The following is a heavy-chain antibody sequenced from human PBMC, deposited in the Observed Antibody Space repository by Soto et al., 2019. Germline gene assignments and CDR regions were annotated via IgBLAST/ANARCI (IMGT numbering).Heavy chain of an antibody. J-gene: IGHJ2*01. CDR1: GFTFSSYA. V-gene: IGHV3-30-3*01. D-gene: IGHD4-4*01. CDR2: ISYDGSNK. CDR3: ARPLWRDDYNCGYFDL. Sequence: QVQLVESGGGVVQPGRSLRLSCAASGFTFSSYAMHWVRQDPGKGLEWVAVISYDGSNKYYADSVKGRFTISRDNYKNTLYLQMNSLRAEDTAVYYCARPLWRDDYNCGYFDLWGRGTLVTVSS.